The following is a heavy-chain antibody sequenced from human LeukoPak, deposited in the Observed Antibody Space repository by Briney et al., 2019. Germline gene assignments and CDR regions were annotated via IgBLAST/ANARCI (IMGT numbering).Heavy chain of an antibody. Sequence: PGGSLRLSCAASGFTFSSYGMHWVRQAPGKGLEWVAVISYDGSNKYYADSVKGRFTISRDNSKNTLYLQMNGLRAEDTAVYYCANLYETFDYWGQGTLVTVSS. V-gene: IGHV3-30*18. CDR2: ISYDGSNK. J-gene: IGHJ4*02. CDR3: ANLYETFDY. CDR1: GFTFSSYG. D-gene: IGHD5/OR15-5a*01.